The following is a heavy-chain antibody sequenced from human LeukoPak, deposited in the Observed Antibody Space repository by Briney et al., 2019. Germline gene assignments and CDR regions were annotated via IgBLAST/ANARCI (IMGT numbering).Heavy chain of an antibody. V-gene: IGHV4-39*01. CDR3: ARHVGFITMVRGVINNNWFDP. Sequence: SETLSLTCTVSGGSISSSSYYWGWIRQPPGKGLEWIGSIYYSGSTYYNPSLKSRVTISVDTSKKQFSLKLSSVTAADTAVYYCARHVGFITMVRGVINNNWFDPWGQGTLVTVSS. CDR1: GGSISSSSYY. CDR2: IYYSGST. D-gene: IGHD3-10*01. J-gene: IGHJ5*02.